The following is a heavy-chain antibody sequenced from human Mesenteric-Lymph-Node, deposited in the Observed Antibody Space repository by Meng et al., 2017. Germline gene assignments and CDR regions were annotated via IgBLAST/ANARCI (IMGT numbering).Heavy chain of an antibody. CDR2: INPSGGST. J-gene: IGHJ3*02. D-gene: IGHD3-10*01. Sequence: SVKVSCKASGYTFTSYYMHWVRQAPGQGLEWMGIINPSGGSTSYAQKFQGRVTMTRDTSTSTVYMELSSLRSEDTAVYYCARDGYGSGSYDCAFDIWGQGTMVTVSS. CDR3: ARDGYGSGSYDCAFDI. CDR1: GYTFTSYY. V-gene: IGHV1-46*01.